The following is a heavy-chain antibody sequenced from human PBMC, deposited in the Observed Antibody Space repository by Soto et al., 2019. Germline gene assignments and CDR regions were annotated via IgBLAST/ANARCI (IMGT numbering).Heavy chain of an antibody. V-gene: IGHV4-34*01. J-gene: IGHJ4*02. CDR2: INHSGST. CDR1: GGSFSGYY. Sequence: SETLSLTCAVYGGSFSGYYWSWIRQPPGKGLEWIGEINHSGSTNYNPSLKSRVTISVDTSKNQFSLKLSSVTAADTAVYYCATGDLNAFDYGRQGTLVTVSS. CDR3: ATGDLNAFDY.